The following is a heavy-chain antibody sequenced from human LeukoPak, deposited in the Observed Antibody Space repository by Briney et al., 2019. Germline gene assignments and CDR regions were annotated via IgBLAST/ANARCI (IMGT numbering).Heavy chain of an antibody. J-gene: IGHJ4*02. CDR3: ATITKDSSGYYYVGY. Sequence: SETLSLTCAVYGGSFSGYYWSWIRRPPGKGLEWIGEINHSGSTNYNPSLKSRVTISVDTSKNQFSLKLSSVTAADTAVYYCATITKDSSGYYYVGYWGQGTLVTVSS. V-gene: IGHV4-34*01. CDR2: INHSGST. CDR1: GGSFSGYY. D-gene: IGHD3-22*01.